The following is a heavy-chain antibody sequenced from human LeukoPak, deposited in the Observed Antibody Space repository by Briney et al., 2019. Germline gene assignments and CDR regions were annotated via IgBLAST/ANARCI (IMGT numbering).Heavy chain of an antibody. D-gene: IGHD3-3*01. CDR1: GFTFSSYG. CDR3: ARDVGFLEWLFGY. J-gene: IGHJ4*02. Sequence: GGSLRLSCAASGFTFSSYGMHWVRQAPGKGLEWVAFIRYDGSNKYYADSVKGRFTISRDNSKNTLYLHMNSLRAEDTAVYYCARDVGFLEWLFGYWGQGTLVTVSS. V-gene: IGHV3-30*02. CDR2: IRYDGSNK.